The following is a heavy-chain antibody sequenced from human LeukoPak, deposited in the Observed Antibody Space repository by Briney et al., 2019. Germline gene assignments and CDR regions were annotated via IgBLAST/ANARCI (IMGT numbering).Heavy chain of an antibody. Sequence: SETLSLTCAVYGGSFSGYYWSWIRQPPGKGLEWIGEINHSGSTNYNPSLKSRVTKSVDTSKNQFSLKLSSVTAADTAVYYCARGRPVDSSGSHLGYWGQGTLVTVSS. CDR2: INHSGST. CDR3: ARGRPVDSSGSHLGY. CDR1: GGSFSGYY. V-gene: IGHV4-34*01. D-gene: IGHD3-22*01. J-gene: IGHJ4*02.